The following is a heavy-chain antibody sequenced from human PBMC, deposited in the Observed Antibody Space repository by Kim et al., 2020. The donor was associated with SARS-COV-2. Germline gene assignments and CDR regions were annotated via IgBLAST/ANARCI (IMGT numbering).Heavy chain of an antibody. V-gene: IGHV4-30-4*01. CDR1: GGSISSGDYY. D-gene: IGHD3-3*01. CDR3: ARFPKLRFLEWLSYFDY. J-gene: IGHJ4*02. Sequence: SETLSLTCTVSGGSISSGDYYWSWIRQPPRKGLEWIGYIYYSGSTYYNPSLKSRVTISVDTSKNQFSLKLSSVTAADTAVYYCARFPKLRFLEWLSYFDYWGQGTLVTVSS. CDR2: IYYSGST.